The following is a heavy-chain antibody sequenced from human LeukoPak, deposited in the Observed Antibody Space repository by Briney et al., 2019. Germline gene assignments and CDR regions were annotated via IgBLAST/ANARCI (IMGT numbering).Heavy chain of an antibody. J-gene: IGHJ3*02. V-gene: IGHV4-61*02. Sequence: ASETLSLTCTVSGGSISSGSYYWSWIRQPAGKGLEWIGRIYTSGSTNYNPSLKSRVTISVDTSKNQFSLKLSSVTVADTAVYYCARGYVDTAMVRPLGAFDIWGQGTMVTVSS. CDR3: ARGYVDTAMVRPLGAFDI. D-gene: IGHD5-18*01. CDR1: GGSISSGSYY. CDR2: IYTSGST.